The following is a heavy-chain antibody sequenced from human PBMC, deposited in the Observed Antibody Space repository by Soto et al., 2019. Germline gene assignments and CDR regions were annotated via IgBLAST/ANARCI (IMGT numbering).Heavy chain of an antibody. V-gene: IGHV3-23*01. Sequence: GGSLRLSCAASGFTFSSYAMSWVRQAPGKGLEWVSAISGSGGSTYYADSVKGRCTISRDNSKNTLYLQMNSLRAEDTAVYYCAKDPSSTYYYDSSGYYFDYWGQGTLVTVSS. D-gene: IGHD3-22*01. J-gene: IGHJ4*02. CDR2: ISGSGGST. CDR3: AKDPSSTYYYDSSGYYFDY. CDR1: GFTFSSYA.